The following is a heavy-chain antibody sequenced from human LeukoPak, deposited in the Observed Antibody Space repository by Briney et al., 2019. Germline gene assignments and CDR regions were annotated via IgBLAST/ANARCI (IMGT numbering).Heavy chain of an antibody. V-gene: IGHV1-18*01. CDR3: ARDPTVTTFPNWFDP. CDR2: ISAYSGNT. Sequence: ASVKVSCKASGYSFTSYGISWVRQAPGQGLEWMGWISAYSGNTNYADNLQGRVTMTRDTSISTAYMELSRLRSDDTAVYYCARDPTVTTFPNWFDPWGQGTLVTVFS. D-gene: IGHD4-17*01. CDR1: GYSFTSYG. J-gene: IGHJ5*02.